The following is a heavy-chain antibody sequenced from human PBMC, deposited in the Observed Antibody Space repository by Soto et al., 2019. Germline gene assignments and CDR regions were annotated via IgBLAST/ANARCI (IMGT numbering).Heavy chain of an antibody. D-gene: IGHD3-10*01. Sequence: GGSLRLSCAASGITFSNFEMNWVRQAPGKGLEWVSYISSTGSTKYYADSVKGRFTISRDNDKNSLYLEMKSLRAEDTAVYYCAIDYSGSGTYYFWGQGTTVTVSS. J-gene: IGHJ6*02. CDR2: ISSTGSTK. CDR1: GITFSNFE. V-gene: IGHV3-48*03. CDR3: AIDYSGSGTYYF.